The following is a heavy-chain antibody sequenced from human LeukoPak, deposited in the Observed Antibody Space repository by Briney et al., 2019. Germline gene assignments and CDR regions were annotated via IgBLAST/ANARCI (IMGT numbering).Heavy chain of an antibody. CDR1: AFTFNTYW. V-gene: IGHV3-74*01. Sequence: GGSLRLSCAASAFTFNTYWMHWVRQVPGRGLEWVSRINGDESSTNYADSVKGRFTISRDNAKDTLYLHMNSLTAEDAAVYYCARGAKWAYYFDYWGQGTLVTVSS. J-gene: IGHJ4*02. CDR3: ARGAKWAYYFDY. D-gene: IGHD1-26*01. CDR2: INGDESST.